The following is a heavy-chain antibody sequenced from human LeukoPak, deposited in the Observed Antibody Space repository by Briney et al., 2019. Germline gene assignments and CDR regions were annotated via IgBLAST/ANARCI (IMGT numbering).Heavy chain of an antibody. J-gene: IGHJ4*02. D-gene: IGHD2-15*01. Sequence: SETLSLTCTVSGGSISSSSYYWGWIRQPPGKGLEWIGSIYYSGSTYYNPSLKSRVTISVDTSKNQFSLKLSSVTAADTAVYYCARDSGDSVVVVAANFDYWGQGTLVTVSS. CDR1: GGSISSSSYY. CDR3: ARDSGDSVVVVAANFDY. CDR2: IYYSGST. V-gene: IGHV4-39*07.